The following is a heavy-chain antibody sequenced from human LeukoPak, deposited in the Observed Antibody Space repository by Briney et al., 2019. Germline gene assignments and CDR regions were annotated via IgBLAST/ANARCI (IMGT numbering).Heavy chain of an antibody. J-gene: IGHJ5*01. Sequence: ASVKVSCKASGYTFTSYGISWVRQAPGQGLEWMGWISAYNGRTEYAPNLQDSVTMTTDTSTTTAYMELRSLTSDDTAVYYCGRWSPNPNDSWGQGTLVTVSS. CDR2: ISAYNGRT. CDR3: GRWSPNPNDS. CDR1: GYTFTSYG. V-gene: IGHV1-18*01. D-gene: IGHD3-3*01.